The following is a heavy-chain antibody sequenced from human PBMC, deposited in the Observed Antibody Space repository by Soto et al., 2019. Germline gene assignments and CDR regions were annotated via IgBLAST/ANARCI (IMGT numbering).Heavy chain of an antibody. CDR3: ARVCVSGVVFRTYCREF. J-gene: IGHJ4*02. Sequence: QVHLQESGPGLVKTSQTLSLTCTVAGDSIGNGGYYWGWIRQHPGKGLEFLGFIYNTGSTSFNPSLQSRLTMSIDTSGNQSSLTLPSVTAADTAVYYCARVCVSGVVFRTYCREFWGQGPRVTVSS. D-gene: IGHD3-3*01. CDR2: IYNTGST. CDR1: GDSIGNGGYY. V-gene: IGHV4-31*03.